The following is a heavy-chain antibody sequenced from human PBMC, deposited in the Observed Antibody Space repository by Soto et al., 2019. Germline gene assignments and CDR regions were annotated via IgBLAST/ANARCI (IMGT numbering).Heavy chain of an antibody. D-gene: IGHD3-22*01. V-gene: IGHV1-46*01. CDR1: GYTFTSYY. CDR2: INPSGGST. J-gene: IGHJ4*02. CDR3: ARDVMGHDNYETIGYYFDH. Sequence: ASVKVCCKASGYTFTSYYMHWVRQAPGQGLEWMGIINPSGGSTSYAQKFQGRVTMTRDTSTSTGYMELRSLTSEDTAVYYCARDVMGHDNYETIGYYFDHWGQGTLVTVSS.